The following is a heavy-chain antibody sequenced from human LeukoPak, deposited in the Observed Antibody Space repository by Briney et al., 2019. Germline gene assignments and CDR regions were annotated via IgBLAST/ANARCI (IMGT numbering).Heavy chain of an antibody. CDR2: ISYDGSNK. D-gene: IGHD1-26*01. V-gene: IGHV3-30-3*01. CDR1: GFTFSSYA. CDR3: ATRGLRGGSYYSLDY. J-gene: IGHJ4*02. Sequence: GRSLRLSCAASGFTFSSYAMHWVRQAPGKGLEWVAVISYDGSNKYYADSVKGRFTISRDNSKNTLYLQMNSLRAEDTAVYYCATRGLRGGSYYSLDYWGQGTLVTVSS.